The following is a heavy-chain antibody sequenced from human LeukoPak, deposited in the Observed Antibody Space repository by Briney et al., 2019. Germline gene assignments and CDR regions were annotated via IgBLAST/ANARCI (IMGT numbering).Heavy chain of an antibody. CDR3: ARGNYYDSSGYSLGY. D-gene: IGHD3-22*01. J-gene: IGHJ4*02. CDR1: GFTFSSYW. Sequence: GGSLRLSCAASGFTFSSYWMHWVRQAPGKGLVWVSRINSDGSSTSYADSVKGRFTTSRDNAKNTLYLQMNSLRAEDTAVYYCARGNYYDSSGYSLGYWGQGTLVTVS. V-gene: IGHV3-74*01. CDR2: INSDGSST.